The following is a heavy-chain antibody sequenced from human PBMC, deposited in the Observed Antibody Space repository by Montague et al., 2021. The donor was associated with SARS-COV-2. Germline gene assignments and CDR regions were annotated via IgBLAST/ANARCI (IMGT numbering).Heavy chain of an antibody. J-gene: IGHJ4*02. Sequence: SVKVSCKASGGTFSSYTISWVRQAPGQGLEWMGRIIPILGIANYAQKFQGRVTITADKSTSTAYMELSSLRSEDTAVYYCARESLFGVTTFYFDYWGQGTLVTVSS. CDR3: ARESLFGVTTFYFDY. CDR1: GGTFSSYT. CDR2: IIPILGIA. D-gene: IGHD4-17*01. V-gene: IGHV1-69*04.